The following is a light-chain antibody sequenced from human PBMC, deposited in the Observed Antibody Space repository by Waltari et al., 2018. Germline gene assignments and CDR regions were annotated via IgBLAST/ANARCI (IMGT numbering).Light chain of an antibody. CDR1: QRVSSGS. J-gene: IGKJ2*01. Sequence: EIVLTQSPGTLSLSPGEGATLSCRASQRVSSGSLAWYQQKPGQAPRLLISGASSRATGIPDRFSGTGSGTDFTLTINGLEPEDFAVYFCQQYSDSPRMYTFGQGTKLEF. V-gene: IGKV3-20*01. CDR3: QQYSDSPRMYT. CDR2: GAS.